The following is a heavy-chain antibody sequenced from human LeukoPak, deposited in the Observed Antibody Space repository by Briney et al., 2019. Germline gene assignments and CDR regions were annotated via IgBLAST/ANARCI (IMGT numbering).Heavy chain of an antibody. J-gene: IGHJ6*03. CDR3: ARRRRVYSYGSGVGYYYYYMDV. Sequence: PSETLSLTCAVYGASFSGYYWSWIRQPPGKGLEWIGEINHSGSTNYNPSLKSRVTISVDTSKNQFSLKLSSVTAAETAVYYCARRRRVYSYGSGVGYYYYYMDVWGKATTVTVSS. CDR2: INHSGST. CDR1: GASFSGYY. V-gene: IGHV4-34*01. D-gene: IGHD5-18*01.